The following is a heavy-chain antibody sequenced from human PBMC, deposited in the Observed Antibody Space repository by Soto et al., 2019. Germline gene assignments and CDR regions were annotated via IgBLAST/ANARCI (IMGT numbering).Heavy chain of an antibody. V-gene: IGHV3-23*01. CDR3: AKEQTTGAHYALDY. J-gene: IGHJ4*02. Sequence: WGSLRLSCEASGFIFSSYAMNWVRQAQGKGLQWVSSITGSSDYTSYIASVKGRFTISRDNSKNTLYLQMNSLRAEDTAVYFCAKEQTTGAHYALDYWGQGTLVTVSS. D-gene: IGHD2-8*02. CDR1: GFIFSSYA. CDR2: ITGSSDYT.